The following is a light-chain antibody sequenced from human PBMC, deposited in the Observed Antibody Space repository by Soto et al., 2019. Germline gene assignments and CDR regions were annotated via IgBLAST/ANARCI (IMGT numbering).Light chain of an antibody. Sequence: EIVLTQSPATLSLSPGERGTLSCRASESVTDYLAWYQQKPGQAPRLLVYDVSNRAAGIPTRFSGGGSGTDFTLTISNVEPEDFAVYYCHQRQYWPPITFGQGTRLEIK. V-gene: IGKV3-11*01. CDR2: DVS. J-gene: IGKJ5*01. CDR1: ESVTDY. CDR3: HQRQYWPPIT.